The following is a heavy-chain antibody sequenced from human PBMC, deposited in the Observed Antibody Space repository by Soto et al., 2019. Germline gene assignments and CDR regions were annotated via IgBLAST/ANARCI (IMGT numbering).Heavy chain of an antibody. Sequence: PGGSLRLSCAASGFTFSNAWMSWVRQAPGKGLEWVGRIKSKTDGGTTDYAAPVKGRFTISRDDSKNTLYLQMNSLKTEDTAVYYCTTAYVVADDAFDIWGQGTMVTVSS. J-gene: IGHJ3*02. V-gene: IGHV3-15*01. CDR2: IKSKTDGGTT. D-gene: IGHD2-15*01. CDR1: GFTFSNAW. CDR3: TTAYVVADDAFDI.